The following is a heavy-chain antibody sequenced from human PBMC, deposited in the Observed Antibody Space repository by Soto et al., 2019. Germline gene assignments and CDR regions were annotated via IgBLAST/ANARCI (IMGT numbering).Heavy chain of an antibody. CDR1: GFSFSDYA. V-gene: IGHV3-23*01. CDR3: AKEQVVSSYYYSGMDV. CDR2: ISESGGST. Sequence: GGSLRLSCAASGFSFSDYAMSWVRQAPGKWLEWVSVISESGGSTHYADSVRGRFTVSRDNSKNTLYLRMNSLRAEDTAVYYCAKEQVVSSYYYSGMDVWGQGTTVTVSS. J-gene: IGHJ6*02. D-gene: IGHD6-6*01.